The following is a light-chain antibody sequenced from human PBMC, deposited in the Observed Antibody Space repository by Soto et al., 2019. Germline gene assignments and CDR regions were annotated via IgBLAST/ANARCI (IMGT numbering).Light chain of an antibody. J-gene: IGLJ2*01. CDR2: GNS. CDR3: QSYDSSLSGSV. Sequence: QSALTQPPALSGAPGQRVTISCTGSTSNIGSGYDVHWYQQLPGTAPKLLIYGNSNRPSGVPDRFSGSKSGTSASLAITGLQAEDEADYYCQSYDSSLSGSVFGRGTKLTVL. CDR1: TSNIGSGYD. V-gene: IGLV1-40*01.